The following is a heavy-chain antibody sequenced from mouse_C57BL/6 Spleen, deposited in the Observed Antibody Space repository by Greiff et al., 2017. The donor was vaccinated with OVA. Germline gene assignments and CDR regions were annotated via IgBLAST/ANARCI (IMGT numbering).Heavy chain of an antibody. D-gene: IGHD1-1*01. J-gene: IGHJ4*01. CDR2: IWGDGST. CDR3: AKKAGFTTVVATNAMDY. CDR1: GFSLTSYG. V-gene: IGHV2-3*01. Sequence: VQLQESGPGLVAPSQSLSITCTVSGFSLTSYGVSWVRQPPGKGLEWLGVIWGDGSTNSHSALISRLSISKDNSKSQVFLKLNSLQTDDTAKYYCAKKAGFTTVVATNAMDYWGQGTSVTVSS.